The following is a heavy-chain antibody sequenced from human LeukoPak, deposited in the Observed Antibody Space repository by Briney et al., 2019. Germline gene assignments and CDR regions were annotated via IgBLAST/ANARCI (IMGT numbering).Heavy chain of an antibody. J-gene: IGHJ5*02. CDR1: GGTFSSYA. CDR3: ARSLLGGRNGFDP. CDR2: IIPIFGTA. D-gene: IGHD3-16*01. V-gene: IGHV1-69*05. Sequence: SVKLSWKASGGTFSSYAISWVRQAPGQGLEWMGGIIPIFGTANYSQKLQGRVTITTDESTSTAYMELSSLRSEYTAVYYCARSLLGGRNGFDPWGQGTLVTVSS.